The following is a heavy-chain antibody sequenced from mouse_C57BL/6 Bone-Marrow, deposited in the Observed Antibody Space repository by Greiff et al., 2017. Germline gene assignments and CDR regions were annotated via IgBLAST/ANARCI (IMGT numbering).Heavy chain of an antibody. Sequence: QVQLQQSGAELVRPGASVTLSCKASGYTFTDYEMHWVKQTPVHGLEWIGAIDPETGGTAYNQKFKGKAILTADKSSSTAYMELRCLTSEDSAVYYCTTEYYGSSPFAYWGQGTLVAVSA. V-gene: IGHV1-15*01. CDR1: GYTFTDYE. CDR3: TTEYYGSSPFAY. J-gene: IGHJ3*01. D-gene: IGHD1-1*01. CDR2: IDPETGGT.